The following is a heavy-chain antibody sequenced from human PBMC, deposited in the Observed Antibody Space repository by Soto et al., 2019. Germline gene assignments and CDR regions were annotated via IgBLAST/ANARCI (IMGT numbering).Heavy chain of an antibody. CDR3: ARGLGDIVVVPAAMGRNWFDP. J-gene: IGHJ5*02. D-gene: IGHD2-2*01. V-gene: IGHV4-34*01. Sequence: APETLSLTCAVYGGSFSGYYWSWIRQPPGKGLEWIGEINHSGSTNYNPSLKSRVTISVDTSKNQFSLKLSSVTAADTAVYYCARGLGDIVVVPAAMGRNWFDPWGQGNLVTVSS. CDR2: INHSGST. CDR1: GGSFSGYY.